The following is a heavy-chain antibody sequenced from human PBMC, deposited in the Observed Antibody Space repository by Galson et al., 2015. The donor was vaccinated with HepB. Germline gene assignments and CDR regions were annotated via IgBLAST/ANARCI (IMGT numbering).Heavy chain of an antibody. CDR2: ISSSSTI. J-gene: IGHJ6*02. CDR1: GFTFSSYS. D-gene: IGHD6-25*01. V-gene: IGHV3-48*02. Sequence: SLRLSCAASGFTFSSYSMNWVRQAPGKGLEWVSYISSSSTIYYADSVKGRFTISRDNAKNSLYLQMNSLRDEDTAVYYCASAPGSADFYYYYGMDVWGQGTTVTVSS. CDR3: ASAPGSADFYYYYGMDV.